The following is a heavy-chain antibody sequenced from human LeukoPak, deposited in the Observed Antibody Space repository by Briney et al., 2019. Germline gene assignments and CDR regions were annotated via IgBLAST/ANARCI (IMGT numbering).Heavy chain of an antibody. CDR1: GGSFSGYY. D-gene: IGHD2-2*02. CDR2: INHSGST. V-gene: IGHV4-34*01. Sequence: SETLSLTCAVYGGSFSGYYWSWIRQPPGKGLEWIGDINHSGSTNYNPSLKSRVTISVDTSKNQFSLKLSSVTAADTAVYYCARGRGDCSSTSCYKAGYYYYYMDVWGKGTTVTVSS. CDR3: ARGRGDCSSTSCYKAGYYYYYMDV. J-gene: IGHJ6*03.